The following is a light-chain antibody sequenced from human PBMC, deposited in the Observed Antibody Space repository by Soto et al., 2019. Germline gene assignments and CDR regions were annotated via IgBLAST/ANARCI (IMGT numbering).Light chain of an antibody. Sequence: SALTQPASVSASPGQSITISCTGTSSDVGGYNYVSWYQQHPGKAPKLMIYDVSNRPSGVSDRFSGSKSGNTASLTISGLQAEDEADYYCSSYTSSSTHGFGTGTKVTVL. CDR3: SSYTSSSTHG. V-gene: IGLV2-14*01. CDR1: SSDVGGYNY. CDR2: DVS. J-gene: IGLJ1*01.